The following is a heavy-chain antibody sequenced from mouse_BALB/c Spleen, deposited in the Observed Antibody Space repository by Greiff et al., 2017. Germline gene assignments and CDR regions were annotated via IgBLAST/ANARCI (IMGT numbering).Heavy chain of an antibody. D-gene: IGHD1-1*01. J-gene: IGHJ4*01. CDR1: GFSLTSYG. CDR3: ARDVRDSNGSSPRAMDY. CDR2: IWAGGST. Sequence: QVQLKESGPGLVAPSQSLSITCTVSGFSLTSYGVHWVRQPPGKGLEWLGVIWAGGSTNYNSALMSRLSISKDNTKSQVFLIMNSLQTDDTAMYYCARDVRDSNGSSPRAMDYWGQGTSVTVSA. V-gene: IGHV2-9*02.